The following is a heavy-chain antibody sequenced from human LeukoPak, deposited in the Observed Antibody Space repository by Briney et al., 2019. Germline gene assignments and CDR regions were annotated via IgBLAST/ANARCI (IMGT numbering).Heavy chain of an antibody. D-gene: IGHD6-13*01. CDR3: ARGDKQLVFNRNKGGFDP. CDR1: GFTVSDYS. J-gene: IGHJ5*02. CDR2: ISGSGSYT. Sequence: GGSLRLSCAASGFTVSDYSMSWVRQAPGKGLEWVSAISGSGSYTDYADSVKGRFTISRDNSKNTLYLQMNSLRTEDTAVYYCARGDKQLVFNRNKGGFDPWGQGTLVTVSS. V-gene: IGHV3-23*01.